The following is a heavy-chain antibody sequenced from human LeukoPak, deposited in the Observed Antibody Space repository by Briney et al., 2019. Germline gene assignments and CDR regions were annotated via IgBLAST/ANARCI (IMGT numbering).Heavy chain of an antibody. V-gene: IGHV4-4*07. J-gene: IGHJ5*02. CDR3: ARDEGNWFDP. Sequence: PSETLSLTCTVSGASITDYCWSWIRQPVGGGLEWIGHIWTSERTNYNPSLKSRVTMSVGTSKNQLSLKLSSVTAADTAVYYCARDEGNWFDPWGQGTLVTVSS. CDR1: GASITDYC. CDR2: IWTSERT.